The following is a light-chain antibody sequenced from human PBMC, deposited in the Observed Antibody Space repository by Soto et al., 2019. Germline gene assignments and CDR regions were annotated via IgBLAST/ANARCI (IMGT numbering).Light chain of an antibody. V-gene: IGLV2-14*01. Sequence: QSVLTQPASVSGAPGQSITISCTGTSSGVGGYNYVSWYQQHPGKAPKLMIYDVSNRPSGVSNRFSGSKSGNTASLTIPGLQAEDEADYYCSSYTSSSTYVFGTGTKVTVL. CDR3: SSYTSSSTYV. CDR1: SSGVGGYNY. CDR2: DVS. J-gene: IGLJ1*01.